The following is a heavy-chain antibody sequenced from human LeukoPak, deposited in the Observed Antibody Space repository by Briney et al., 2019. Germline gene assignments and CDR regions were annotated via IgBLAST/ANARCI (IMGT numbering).Heavy chain of an antibody. CDR3: ARPRYFNDSSGHTDI. Sequence: PSETLSLTCGVYDGSFSGYYWTWIRQSPGKGLEWIGEINSSGSINYNPSLKSRVTISLDTSKSQFSLKLISVTAADTAVYYCARPRYFNDSSGHTDIWGQGTMVTVSS. J-gene: IGHJ3*02. CDR2: INSSGSI. V-gene: IGHV4-34*01. D-gene: IGHD3-22*01. CDR1: DGSFSGYY.